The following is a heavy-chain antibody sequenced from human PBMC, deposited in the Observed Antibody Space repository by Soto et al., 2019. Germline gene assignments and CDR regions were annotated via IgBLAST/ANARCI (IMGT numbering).Heavy chain of an antibody. J-gene: IGHJ6*02. CDR1: GFTFSSYW. V-gene: IGHV3-7*03. CDR2: IKQDGSEK. Sequence: GGSLRLSCAASGFTFSSYWMSWVRQAPGKGLEWVANIKQDGSEKYYVDSVKGRFTISRDNAKNSLYLQMNSLRVEDTAVYYCARDKVVVVPAAILYYYYGMDVWGQGTTVTVSS. D-gene: IGHD2-2*01. CDR3: ARDKVVVVPAAILYYYYGMDV.